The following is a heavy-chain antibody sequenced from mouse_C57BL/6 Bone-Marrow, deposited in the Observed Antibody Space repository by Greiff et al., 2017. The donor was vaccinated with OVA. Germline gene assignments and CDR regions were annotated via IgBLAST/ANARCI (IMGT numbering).Heavy chain of an antibody. D-gene: IGHD2-10*02. CDR2: IRSKSNNYAT. Sequence: EVQGVESGGGLVQPKGSLKLSCAASGFSFTTYAMNWVRQAPGKGLEWVARIRSKSNNYATYYADSVKDRFTISRDDSESKLYLQMNNLKTEDTDMYYCVSPRSGGFAYWGQGTLVTVSA. J-gene: IGHJ3*01. V-gene: IGHV10-1*01. CDR3: VSPRSGGFAY. CDR1: GFSFTTYA.